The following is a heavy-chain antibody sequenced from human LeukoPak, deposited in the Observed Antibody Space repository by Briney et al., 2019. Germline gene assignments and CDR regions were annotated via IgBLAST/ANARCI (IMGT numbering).Heavy chain of an antibody. J-gene: IGHJ3*01. CDR2: IYPGDSGP. V-gene: IGHV5-51*01. CDR1: GYSFTSYC. Sequence: GESLKISCKVSGYSFTSYCIGWVRQMPGKGLEWMGIIYPGDSGPTYSPSFQGQVTISVDKSINTAYLQWSSLQASDTAMYYCGMSGDRVPLQDDVFDVWGQGTTVTVFS. CDR3: GMSGDRVPLQDDVFDV. D-gene: IGHD1-26*01.